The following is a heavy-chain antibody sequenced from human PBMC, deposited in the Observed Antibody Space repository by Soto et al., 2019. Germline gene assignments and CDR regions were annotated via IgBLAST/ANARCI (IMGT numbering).Heavy chain of an antibody. CDR3: ARHAAYCASTSCYVRWFAP. Sequence: PSETLSLTCIVSGGSISSSTYHWGWIRQPPGKGLEWIGSIYYSGNTYYNPSLESRVTILVDTSKNQFSLKVNSVTAADTAVYYCARHAAYCASTSCYVRWFAPWGQGTLVTVSS. V-gene: IGHV4-39*01. CDR2: IYYSGNT. J-gene: IGHJ5*02. D-gene: IGHD2-2*01. CDR1: GGSISSSTYH.